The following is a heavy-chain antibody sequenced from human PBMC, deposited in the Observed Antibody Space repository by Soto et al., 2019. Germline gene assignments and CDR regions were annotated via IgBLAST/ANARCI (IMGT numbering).Heavy chain of an antibody. V-gene: IGHV4-59*12. CDR2: IYYSGST. CDR1: DGSSGSYD. Sequence: PSEIMCDTCTVADGSSGSYDGSCIRKHPGKGLDWIGYIYYSGSTSYNPSLKSRVTISVDTSKNQFSLKLSSVTAADTAVYYCARDYMVRGVMRWFDPWGQGTLVTVSS. J-gene: IGHJ5*02. CDR3: ARDYMVRGVMRWFDP. D-gene: IGHD3-10*01.